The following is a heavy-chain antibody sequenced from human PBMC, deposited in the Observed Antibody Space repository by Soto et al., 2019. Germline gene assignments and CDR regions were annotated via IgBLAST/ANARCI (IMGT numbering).Heavy chain of an antibody. CDR3: APSLTKGQLPSSCHH. V-gene: IGHV4-61*01. CDR2: IHSSGIT. CDR1: SASDSIGNFD. D-gene: IGHD3-16*02. J-gene: IGHJ5*02. Sequence: SDTLSLTSTVSSASDSIGNFDWIWIGHPPGKGLEWIGYIHSSGITNYNTPLKSRVTLSVDTSKDKFSLQLSSVTAADTAIYYCAPSLTKGQLPSSCHHWGHGTLVT.